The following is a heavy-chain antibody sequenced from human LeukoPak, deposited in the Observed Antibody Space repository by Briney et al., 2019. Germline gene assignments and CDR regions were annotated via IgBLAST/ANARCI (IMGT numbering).Heavy chain of an antibody. D-gene: IGHD4-17*01. CDR1: GYTFTSYD. V-gene: IGHV1-8*03. CDR3: ARASAYGDYGFDP. CDR2: MNPNRGNT. J-gene: IGHJ5*02. Sequence: ASVKVSCMASGYTFTSYDICWVRQATGQGLWWMGWMNPNRGNTGYAQKFQGRVTITRNTSISTAYMELSSVRSTETAVYFCARASAYGDYGFDPWGQGTLVTVSS.